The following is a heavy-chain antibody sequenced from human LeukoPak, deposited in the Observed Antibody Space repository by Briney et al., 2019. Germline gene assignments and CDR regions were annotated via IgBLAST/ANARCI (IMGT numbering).Heavy chain of an antibody. V-gene: IGHV1-2*02. Sequence: ASVKVSCKASGDSFTGYYMQGVRQAPGEGLEWMGWINPNSGGTNYAQKFQGRVTMTRDTSTSTVYMELSSLRSEDTAVYYCAELGITMIGGVWGKGTTVTISS. CDR2: INPNSGGT. J-gene: IGHJ6*04. D-gene: IGHD3-10*02. CDR1: GDSFTGYY. CDR3: AELGITMIGGV.